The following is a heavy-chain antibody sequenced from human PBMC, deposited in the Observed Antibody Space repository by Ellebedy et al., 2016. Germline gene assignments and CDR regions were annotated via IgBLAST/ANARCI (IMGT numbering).Heavy chain of an antibody. V-gene: IGHV1-3*01. CDR1: GYTFTSYA. CDR2: ISAYNGNT. CDR3: AAGSGSHYEGAVDY. D-gene: IGHD1-26*01. Sequence: ASVKVSCXASGYTFTSYAMHWVRQAPGQGLEWMGWISAYNGNTNYAQKLQERVTITRDMSTSTAYMELSSLRSEDTAVYYCAAGSGSHYEGAVDYWGQGTLVTVSS. J-gene: IGHJ4*02.